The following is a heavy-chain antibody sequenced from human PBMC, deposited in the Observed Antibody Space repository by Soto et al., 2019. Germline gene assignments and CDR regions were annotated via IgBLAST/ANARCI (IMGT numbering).Heavy chain of an antibody. J-gene: IGHJ4*02. CDR1: GGTFSGYA. CDR2: IIPIFGTA. CDR3: ATRPAPYSSSWYRYFDY. D-gene: IGHD6-13*01. Sequence: SVKVSCKASGGTFSGYAISWVRQAPGQGLEWMGGIIPIFGTANYAQKFQGRVTITADESTSTAYMELSSLRSEDTAVYYCATRPAPYSSSWYRYFDYWGQGTLGTVSS. V-gene: IGHV1-69*13.